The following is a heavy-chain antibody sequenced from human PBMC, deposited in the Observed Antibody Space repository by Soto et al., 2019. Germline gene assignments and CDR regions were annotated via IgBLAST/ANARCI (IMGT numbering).Heavy chain of an antibody. J-gene: IGHJ4*02. CDR1: GYSFTNYG. Sequence: ASVKVSCKASGYSFTNYGISWVRQAPGQGLGWMGWISGHNGNTNYAQKLQGRVTMTTDTSTSTAYMELRSLRSDDTAVYYCARDYYGSGRPRSPFFYWGPGTLVTVSS. D-gene: IGHD3-10*01. CDR2: ISGHNGNT. V-gene: IGHV1-18*01. CDR3: ARDYYGSGRPRSPFFY.